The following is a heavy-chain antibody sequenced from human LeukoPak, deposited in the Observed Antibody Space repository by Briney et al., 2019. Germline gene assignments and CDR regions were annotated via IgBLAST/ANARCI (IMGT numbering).Heavy chain of an antibody. CDR2: ISSSSSYI. CDR1: GCTFSSYS. Sequence: GGSLRLSCAASGCTFSSYSMNWVRQAPGKGLEWVSSISSSSSYIYYADSVKGRFTISRDNAKNSLYLQMNSLRAEDTAVYYCARVAWFGELTTPLYYCDYWGQGTLVTVSS. D-gene: IGHD3-10*01. V-gene: IGHV3-21*01. J-gene: IGHJ4*02. CDR3: ARVAWFGELTTPLYYCDY.